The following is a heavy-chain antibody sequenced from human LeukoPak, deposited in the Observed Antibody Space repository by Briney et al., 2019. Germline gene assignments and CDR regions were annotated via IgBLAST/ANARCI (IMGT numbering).Heavy chain of an antibody. CDR1: GFTFSSYA. D-gene: IGHD6-13*01. CDR2: ISYDGSNK. CDR3: ARDLIPDKHSSSWYGAFDI. J-gene: IGHJ3*02. Sequence: GGSLRLSCAASGFTFSSYAMHWVRQAPGKGLEWVAVISYDGSNKYYADSVKGRFTISRDNSKNTLYLQMNSLRAEDTAVYYCARDLIPDKHSSSWYGAFDIWGQGTMVTVSS. V-gene: IGHV3-30-3*01.